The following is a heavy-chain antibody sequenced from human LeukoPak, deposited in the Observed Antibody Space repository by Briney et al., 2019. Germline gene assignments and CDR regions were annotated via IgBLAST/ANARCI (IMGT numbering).Heavy chain of an antibody. CDR2: IKHDGSEK. J-gene: IGHJ4*02. Sequence: GGSLRLSCAASGFTYRTYWMAWVRQAPGKGLEWVANIKHDGSEKYYLDSVKGRFTISRDNSKNSLNLQMNSLRVDDTAVYYCIHGDHDLDYWGQGTLVTVSA. CDR1: GFTYRTYW. D-gene: IGHD4-17*01. V-gene: IGHV3-7*01. CDR3: IHGDHDLDY.